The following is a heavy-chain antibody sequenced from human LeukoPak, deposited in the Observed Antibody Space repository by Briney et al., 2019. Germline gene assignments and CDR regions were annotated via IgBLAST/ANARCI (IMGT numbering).Heavy chain of an antibody. CDR2: IYYSGST. CDR1: GDSINSYY. Sequence: SETLSLTCTVSGDSINSYYWNWIRQPPGKGLEWIGYIYYSGSTNYNPSLKSRVTISVDTSKNQFSLKLSSVTAADTAVYYCASGREWLRFWGQGTLVTVSS. D-gene: IGHD5-12*01. J-gene: IGHJ4*02. CDR3: ASGREWLRF. V-gene: IGHV4-59*01.